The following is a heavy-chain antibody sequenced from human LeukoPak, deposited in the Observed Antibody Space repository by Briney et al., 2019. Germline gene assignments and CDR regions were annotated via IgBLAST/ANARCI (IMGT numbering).Heavy chain of an antibody. J-gene: IGHJ4*02. CDR1: GFTFRSYA. CDR3: AKGLYSGSYDGFDS. Sequence: GGSLRLSCAASGFTFRSYAMRWVRQSPGKGLEWVSFISCSGYSTYYAVSVKGRFTISRDNSKNTLYPQLNSQRAEDTAVYYCAKGLYSGSYDGFDSWGQGALVTVSS. V-gene: IGHV3-23*01. D-gene: IGHD1-26*01. CDR2: ISCSGYST.